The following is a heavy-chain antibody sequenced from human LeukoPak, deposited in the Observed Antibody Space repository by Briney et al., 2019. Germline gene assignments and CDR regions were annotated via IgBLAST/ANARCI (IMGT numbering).Heavy chain of an antibody. CDR1: GFSFDSHW. D-gene: IGHD1-26*01. J-gene: IGHJ6*02. CDR3: ARERADPSFRYYGMDL. Sequence: GGSLRLSCVASGFSFDSHWMSWVRQAPGKGLEWVANIKQDGREKYYVDSVRGRFTISRDNAKNSLYLQMNSLRVEDTAVFYCARERADPSFRYYGMDLWGQGTTVTVSS. V-gene: IGHV3-7*01. CDR2: IKQDGREK.